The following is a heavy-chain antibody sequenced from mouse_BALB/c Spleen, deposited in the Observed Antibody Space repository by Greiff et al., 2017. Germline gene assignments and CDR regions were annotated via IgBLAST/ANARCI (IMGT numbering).Heavy chain of an antibody. CDR1: GFTFSSYA. Sequence: EVKVVESGGGLVKPGGSLKLSCAASGFTFSSYAMSWVRQSPEKRLEWVAEISSGGSYTYYPDTVTGRFTISRDNAKNTLYLEMSSLRSEDTAMYYCARAHSTMITTGLAYWGQGTLVTVSA. D-gene: IGHD2-4*01. CDR2: ISSGGSYT. J-gene: IGHJ3*01. CDR3: ARAHSTMITTGLAY. V-gene: IGHV5-9-4*01.